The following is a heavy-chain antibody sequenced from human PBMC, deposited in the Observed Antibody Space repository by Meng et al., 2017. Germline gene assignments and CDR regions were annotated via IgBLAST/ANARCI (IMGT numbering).Heavy chain of an antibody. D-gene: IGHD5-12*01. Sequence: GEPLKISCAASGFTFSSYGMHWVRQAPGKGLEWVAVIWYDGSNKYYADSVKGRFTISRDNSKNTLYLQMNSLRAEDTAVYYCAREVGYSGYDFLFGSPDYGMDVWGQGTTVTVSS. CDR2: IWYDGSNK. CDR3: AREVGYSGYDFLFGSPDYGMDV. J-gene: IGHJ6*01. V-gene: IGHV3-33*01. CDR1: GFTFSSYG.